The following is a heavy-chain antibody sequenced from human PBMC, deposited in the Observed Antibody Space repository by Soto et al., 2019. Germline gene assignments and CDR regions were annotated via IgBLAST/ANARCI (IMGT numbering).Heavy chain of an antibody. Sequence: SETLSLTCTVSGGSISSGDYYWSWIRHPPGKGLEWIGYIYYSGSTYYNPSLKSRVTISVDTSKNQFSLKLSSVTAADTAVYYCARIVFCISTSCYAYYYYYGMDVWGQGTTVTVSS. CDR3: ARIVFCISTSCYAYYYYYGMDV. D-gene: IGHD2-2*01. J-gene: IGHJ6*02. CDR2: IYYSGST. V-gene: IGHV4-30-4*01. CDR1: GGSISSGDYY.